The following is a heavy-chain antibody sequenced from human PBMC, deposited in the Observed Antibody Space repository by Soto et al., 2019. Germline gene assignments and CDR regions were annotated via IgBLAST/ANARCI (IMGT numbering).Heavy chain of an antibody. CDR3: ASLLARVDRYYYCGMDV. Sequence: SVKVSCKASGGTFSSYAISWVRQAPGQGLEWMGGIIPIFGTANYAQKFQGRVTITADESTSTAYMELSSLRSEDTAVYYCASLLARVDRYYYCGMDVWGQGTTVTVSS. D-gene: IGHD2-15*01. J-gene: IGHJ6*02. CDR2: IIPIFGTA. V-gene: IGHV1-69*13. CDR1: GGTFSSYA.